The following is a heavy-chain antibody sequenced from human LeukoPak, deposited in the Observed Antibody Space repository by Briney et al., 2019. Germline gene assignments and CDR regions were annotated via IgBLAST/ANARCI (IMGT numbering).Heavy chain of an antibody. J-gene: IGHJ4*02. CDR1: GYTFTGCY. D-gene: IGHD6-6*01. Sequence: ASVKVSCKASGYTFTGCYMHWVRQAPGQGLEWMGWINPKSGGTNYAQKFQGRVTMTRDTSISTAYMELSGLRSDDTAVYYCAREYSSSSGRLFDYWGPGTLVTVSS. CDR3: AREYSSSSGRLFDY. V-gene: IGHV1-2*02. CDR2: INPKSGGT.